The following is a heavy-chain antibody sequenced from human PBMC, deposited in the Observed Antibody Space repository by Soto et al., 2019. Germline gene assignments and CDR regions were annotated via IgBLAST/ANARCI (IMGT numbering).Heavy chain of an antibody. J-gene: IGHJ5*02. Sequence: PGGSLRLSCAASGFTFSSYAMSWVRQAPGKGLEWVSAISGSGGSTYYADSVKGRFTISRDNSKNTLYLQMSSLRAEDTAVYYCAKDPYYYDSSGLLQSWFDPWGQGTLVTVSS. D-gene: IGHD3-22*01. CDR1: GFTFSSYA. CDR3: AKDPYYYDSSGLLQSWFDP. V-gene: IGHV3-23*01. CDR2: ISGSGGST.